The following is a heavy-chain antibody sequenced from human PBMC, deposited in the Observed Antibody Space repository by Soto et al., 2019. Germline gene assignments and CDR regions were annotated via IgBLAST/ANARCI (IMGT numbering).Heavy chain of an antibody. J-gene: IGHJ4*02. Sequence: SETLSLTCAVYGGSFSGYYWSWIRQPPGKGLEWIGEINHSGSTNYNPSLKSRVTISVDTSKNQFSLKLSSVTAADTAVYYCARGAGVTLLTHFDYWGQGTLVT. CDR3: ARGAGVTLLTHFDY. CDR1: GGSFSGYY. V-gene: IGHV4-34*01. CDR2: INHSGST. D-gene: IGHD2-21*02.